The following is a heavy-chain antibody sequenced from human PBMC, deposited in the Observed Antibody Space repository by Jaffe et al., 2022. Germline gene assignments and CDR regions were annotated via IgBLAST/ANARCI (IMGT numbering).Heavy chain of an antibody. CDR3: ARAPYYYDSSGYYQT. D-gene: IGHD3-22*01. J-gene: IGHJ5*02. Sequence: QVQLQQWGAGLLKPSETLSLTCAVYGGSFNGYYWTWIRQPPQKGLEWIGEINHSGGTNYNPSLKSRVTISLDTSNNRFSLRLSSVTAADTAVYYCARAPYYYDSSGYYQTWGQGTLVTVSS. CDR1: GGSFNGYY. CDR2: INHSGGT. V-gene: IGHV4-34*01.